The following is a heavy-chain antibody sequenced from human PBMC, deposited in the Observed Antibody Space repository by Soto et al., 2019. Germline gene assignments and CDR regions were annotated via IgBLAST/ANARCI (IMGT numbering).Heavy chain of an antibody. Sequence: QVQLVQSGAEAKRPGASVKISCRASGYTFTHYYLHWVRQAPGQGLEWIGIINPTDGNTDYPQTFQGRVVMTRVTSTSTVFMEMSSLRSKHTAVYYCASYESWSFSSYYYYDLDVWGKGATVTVS. CDR1: GYTFTHYY. J-gene: IGHJ6*03. V-gene: IGHV1-46*01. CDR2: INPTDGNT. CDR3: ASYESWSFSSYYYYDLDV. D-gene: IGHD3-10*01.